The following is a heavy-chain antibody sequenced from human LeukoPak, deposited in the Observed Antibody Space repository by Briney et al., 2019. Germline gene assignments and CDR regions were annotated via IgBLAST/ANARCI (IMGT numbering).Heavy chain of an antibody. V-gene: IGHV4-59*06. D-gene: IGHD5-24*01. CDR3: ARNRDGYNSFDY. CDR2: IYYSGSS. J-gene: IGHJ4*02. CDR1: GGSISSYY. Sequence: PSETLSLTCTVSGGSISSYYWSWIRQPAGKGLEWIGYIYYSGSSYYNPPLRSRVTISVDTSKNHFSLKLSSVTAADTAVYYCARNRDGYNSFDYWGQGTLVTVSS.